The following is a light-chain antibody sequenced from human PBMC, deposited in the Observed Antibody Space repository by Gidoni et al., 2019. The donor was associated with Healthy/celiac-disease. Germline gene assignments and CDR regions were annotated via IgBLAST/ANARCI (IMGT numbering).Light chain of an antibody. CDR1: QSISSY. Sequence: SVGDRVTITCRASQSISSYLHWYQQKPGKATKLLIYAASSLQSGVTSRFSGSGSGTDFTLTISSLQPEDFATYYCQQSYSTLLTFGGGTKVEIK. CDR3: QQSYSTLLT. J-gene: IGKJ4*01. CDR2: AAS. V-gene: IGKV1-39*01.